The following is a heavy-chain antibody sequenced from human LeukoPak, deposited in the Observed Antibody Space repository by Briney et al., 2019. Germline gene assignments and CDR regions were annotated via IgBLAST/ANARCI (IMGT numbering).Heavy chain of an antibody. CDR1: GFTFTSYT. V-gene: IGHV3-23*01. CDR3: AKERRLDY. CDR2: ISSSGSYI. Sequence: GGSLRLSCAASGFTFTSYTMNWVRQALGKGLEWVSDISSSGSYIDYADSVKGRFTISRDNSKNTLYLQMNSLRAEDTAVYYCAKERRLDYWGQGTLVTVSS. J-gene: IGHJ4*02.